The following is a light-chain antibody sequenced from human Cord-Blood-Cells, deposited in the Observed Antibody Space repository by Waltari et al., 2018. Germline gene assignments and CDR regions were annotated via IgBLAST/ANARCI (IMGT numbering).Light chain of an antibody. CDR3: CSYAGSSTL. Sequence: QSALTQPASVSGSPGQSITISCTGTSSDVGSYNLVSWYQQHPGKAPKLMIYEVSQQPSEVSNRFSGSMSGNTASLTISGLQAEDEADYCCCSYAGSSTLFGGGTKLTVL. CDR1: SSDVGSYNL. CDR2: EVS. J-gene: IGLJ3*02. V-gene: IGLV2-23*02.